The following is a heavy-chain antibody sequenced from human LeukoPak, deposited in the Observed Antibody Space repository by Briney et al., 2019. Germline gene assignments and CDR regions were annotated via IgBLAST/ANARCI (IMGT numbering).Heavy chain of an antibody. CDR2: ISSSSSTI. D-gene: IGHD4-17*01. V-gene: IGHV3-48*04. J-gene: IGHJ5*02. CDR1: GFTFSSYS. Sequence: GGSLRLSCAASGFTFSSYSMNWVRQAPGKGLEWVSYISSSSSTIYYADSVKGRFTISRDNAKNSLYLQMNSLRAEDTAVYYCARDGGYGDYNWFDPWGQGTLVTVSS. CDR3: ARDGGYGDYNWFDP.